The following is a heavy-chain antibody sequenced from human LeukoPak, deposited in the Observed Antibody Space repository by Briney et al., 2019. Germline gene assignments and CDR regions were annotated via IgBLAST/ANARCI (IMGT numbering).Heavy chain of an antibody. J-gene: IGHJ3*02. D-gene: IGHD1-26*01. V-gene: IGHV1-18*01. CDR3: ARGLDSGSPPLGTFEI. Sequence: ASVKVSCKASGYTFTSYGITWVRQAPGQGLEWMGWISAYNGNTNYAQKIQGRVTMTRDTSTSTAYMELRSLKSDDTAVYYCARGLDSGSPPLGTFEIWGQGTMVTVSS. CDR2: ISAYNGNT. CDR1: GYTFTSYG.